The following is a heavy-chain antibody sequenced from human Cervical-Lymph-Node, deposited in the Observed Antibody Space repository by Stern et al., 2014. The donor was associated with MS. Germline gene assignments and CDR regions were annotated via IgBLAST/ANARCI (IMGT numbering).Heavy chain of an antibody. V-gene: IGHV3-53*01. CDR2: IYSGGGT. CDR3: SSDVGNYYYDKDV. CDR1: GFTVRTNH. Sequence: VQLQESGGGLIQPGGSLRLSCAASGFTVRTNHVTWVRQAPGKGLECVSVIYSGGGTYYADSVKGRFTISRDNSKNTVYLQMNSLRVEDTAVYYCSSDVGNYYYDKDVWGQGTTVTVSS. J-gene: IGHJ6*02.